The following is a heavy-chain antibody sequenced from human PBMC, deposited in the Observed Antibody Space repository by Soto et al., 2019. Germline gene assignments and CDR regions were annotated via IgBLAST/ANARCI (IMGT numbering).Heavy chain of an antibody. D-gene: IGHD3-3*01. CDR3: AREKYYDFWSGYPLDY. J-gene: IGHJ4*02. Sequence: ASVKVSCKASGYTFTSYGISWVRQAPGQGLEWMGWISAYNGNTNYAQKLQGRVTMTTDTSTSTAYMELRSLRSDDTAVYYCAREKYYDFWSGYPLDYWGQGTLVTVSS. CDR2: ISAYNGNT. CDR1: GYTFTSYG. V-gene: IGHV1-18*01.